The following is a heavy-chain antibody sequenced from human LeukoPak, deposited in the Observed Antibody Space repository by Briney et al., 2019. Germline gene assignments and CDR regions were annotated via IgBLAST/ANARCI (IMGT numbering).Heavy chain of an antibody. Sequence: ASVKVSCKASGYTFISYGLSWVRQAPGQGLEWMGWSGGYSGNTKYAQHLQGRVTMTTDTSTSTAYMELRSLRSDDTAVYYCARENVDSSGPTRWGPTYDAFDIWGQGTMVTVSS. CDR3: ARENVDSSGPTRWGPTYDAFDI. V-gene: IGHV1-18*01. CDR1: GYTFISYG. D-gene: IGHD6-25*01. J-gene: IGHJ3*02. CDR2: SGGYSGNT.